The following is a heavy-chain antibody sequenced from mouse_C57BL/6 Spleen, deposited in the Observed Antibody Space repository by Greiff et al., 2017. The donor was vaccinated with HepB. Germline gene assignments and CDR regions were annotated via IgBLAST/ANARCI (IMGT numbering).Heavy chain of an antibody. V-gene: IGHV1-82*01. D-gene: IGHD2-3*01. Sequence: QVQLQQSGPELVKPGASVKISCKASGYAFSSSWMNWVKQRPGKGLEWIGRIYPGDGDTNYNGKFKGKATLTADKSSSTAYMQLSSLTSEDSAVYFCARYCSDGYYAMDYWGQGTSVTVSS. CDR1: GYAFSSSW. CDR2: IYPGDGDT. CDR3: ARYCSDGYYAMDY. J-gene: IGHJ4*01.